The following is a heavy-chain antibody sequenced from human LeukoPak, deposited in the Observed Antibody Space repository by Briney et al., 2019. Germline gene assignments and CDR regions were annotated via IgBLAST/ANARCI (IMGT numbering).Heavy chain of an antibody. V-gene: IGHV4-30-4*08. CDR1: GGSISSGDYY. D-gene: IGHD1-26*01. J-gene: IGHJ4*02. CDR3: ARVGGSYHFDY. Sequence: PSETLSLTCTVSGGSISSGDYYWSWIRQPPGKGPEWIGYIYYSGSTYYNPSLKSRVTISVDTSKNQFSLKLSSVTAADTAVYYCARVGGSYHFDYWGQGTLVTVSS. CDR2: IYYSGST.